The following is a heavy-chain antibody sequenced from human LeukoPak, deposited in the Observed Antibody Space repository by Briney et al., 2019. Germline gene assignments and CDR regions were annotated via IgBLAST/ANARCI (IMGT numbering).Heavy chain of an antibody. V-gene: IGHV3-9*01. CDR2: ISWNSGSI. CDR3: AKDITWSWGTVTTNYGMDV. J-gene: IGHJ6*02. D-gene: IGHD4-17*01. Sequence: RPGGSLRLSCAASGFTFDDYAMHWVRQAPGKGLEWVSGISWNSGSIGYADSVKGRFTISRDNAKNSLYLQMNSLRAEDTALYYCAKDITWSWGTVTTNYGMDVWGQGTTVTVSS. CDR1: GFTFDDYA.